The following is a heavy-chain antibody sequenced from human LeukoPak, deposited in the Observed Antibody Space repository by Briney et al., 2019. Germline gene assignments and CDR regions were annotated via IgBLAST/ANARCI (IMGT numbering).Heavy chain of an antibody. CDR2: INTNTGNP. J-gene: IGHJ4*02. CDR3: ARGRDLLWFGELSPSFYFDY. D-gene: IGHD3-10*01. V-gene: IGHV7-4-1*02. Sequence: GASVKASCKASGYTFTSYAMNWVRQAPGQGLEWMGWINTNTGNPTYAQGFTGRFVFSLDTSVSTAYLQISSLKAEDTAVYYCARGRDLLWFGELSPSFYFDYWGQGTLVTVSS. CDR1: GYTFTSYA.